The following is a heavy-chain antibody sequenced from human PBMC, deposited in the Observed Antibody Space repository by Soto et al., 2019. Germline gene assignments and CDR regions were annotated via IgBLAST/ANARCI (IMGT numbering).Heavy chain of an antibody. V-gene: IGHV3-48*01. J-gene: IGHJ3*02. Sequence: PGGSLRLSCVASGFTFSSYSMNWVRQAPGKGLEWISYISRSGTTIYYADSVKGRFTISRDNSKNTLYLQMNSLRAEDTAVYYCAREMITFGGVIFVAAFDIWGQGTMVTVSS. CDR1: GFTFSSYS. CDR2: ISRSGTTI. CDR3: AREMITFGGVIFVAAFDI. D-gene: IGHD3-16*01.